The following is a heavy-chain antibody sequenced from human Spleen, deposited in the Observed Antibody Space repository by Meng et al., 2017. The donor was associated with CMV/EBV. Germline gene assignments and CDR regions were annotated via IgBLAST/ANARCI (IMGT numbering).Heavy chain of an antibody. D-gene: IGHD6-19*01. CDR1: GFTFSPYS. CDR3: ARRLALFDY. CDR2: IKEDGSEK. J-gene: IGHJ4*02. V-gene: IGHV3-7*01. Sequence: GESLKISCAASGFTFSPYSMNWVRQAPGKGLEWVATIKEDGSEKHYVDSVKGRFTISRDNAKNSLYLQLNSLRDDDTAVYYCARRLALFDYWGQGTLVTVSS.